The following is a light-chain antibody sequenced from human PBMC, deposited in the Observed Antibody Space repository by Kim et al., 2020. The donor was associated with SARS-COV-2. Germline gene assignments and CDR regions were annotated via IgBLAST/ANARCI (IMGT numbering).Light chain of an antibody. CDR3: QQYGSSLL. CDR1: QSVSSSY. CDR2: GAS. J-gene: IGKJ2*01. Sequence: EIVLTQSPGTLSLSPGERATLSCKASQSVSSSYLAWYQQKPGPAPRLLIYGASSRATGIPDRFSGSGSGTDFTLTISRLEPEDFAVYYCQQYGSSLLFGQETKLDIK. V-gene: IGKV3-20*01.